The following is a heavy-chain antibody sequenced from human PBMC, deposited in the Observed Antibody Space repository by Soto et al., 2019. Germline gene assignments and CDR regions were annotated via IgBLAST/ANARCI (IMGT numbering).Heavy chain of an antibody. CDR2: IDWDDDK. J-gene: IGHJ4*02. D-gene: IGHD3-22*01. V-gene: IGHV2-70*01. Sequence: GSGPTLVNPTQTLTLTCTFSGFSLSTSGMCVSWIRQPPGKALEWLALIDWDDDKYYSTSLKTRLTISKDTSKNQVVLTMTNMDPVDTATYYCARAAYYDSSGYYLDYWGQGTLVTSPQ. CDR1: GFSLSTSGMC. CDR3: ARAAYYDSSGYYLDY.